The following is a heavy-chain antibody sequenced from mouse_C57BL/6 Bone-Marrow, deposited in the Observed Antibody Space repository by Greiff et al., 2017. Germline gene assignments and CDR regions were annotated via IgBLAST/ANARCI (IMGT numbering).Heavy chain of an antibody. Sequence: EVKLVESGGGLVKPGGSLKLSCAASGFTFSSYAMSWVRQTPEKRLEWVATISDGGSSTYYPDNVQGRFTISRDNAKNNLYLQMSHLKSEDTAMYYCARDRSDYNDSSPCAMDYWGQGTSVTVSS. CDR1: GFTFSSYA. D-gene: IGHD1-1*01. CDR2: ISDGGSST. CDR3: ARDRSDYNDSSPCAMDY. J-gene: IGHJ4*01. V-gene: IGHV5-4*01.